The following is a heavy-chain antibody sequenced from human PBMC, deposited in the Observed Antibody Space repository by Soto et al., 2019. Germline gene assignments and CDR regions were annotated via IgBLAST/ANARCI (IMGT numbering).Heavy chain of an antibody. D-gene: IGHD1-26*01. V-gene: IGHV4-31*03. Sequence: QVQLQESGPRLVEASQTLSLTCTVSNGSITSSGYYWSWIRQPPGKRLEWIGYIYHSGSTFYSPSLQSRLTMSVDTSKNQFSLTLSSMTAADTAVYHCARMSGTYYVPDYWGQGTLVTVSS. CDR2: IYHSGST. CDR1: NGSITSSGYY. J-gene: IGHJ4*02. CDR3: ARMSGTYYVPDY.